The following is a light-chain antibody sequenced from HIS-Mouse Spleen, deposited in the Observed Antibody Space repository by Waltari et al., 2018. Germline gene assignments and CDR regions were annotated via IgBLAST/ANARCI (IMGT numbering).Light chain of an antibody. V-gene: IGKV4-1*01. CDR3: EQYYSTPFT. CDR1: QSVLYSSNNKDD. J-gene: IGKJ3*01. Sequence: DIVMTQSPDSLAVSLGERATINCKSSQSVLYSSNNKDDLAWYQEKPGQPPKLILYWASTRESGVPDRFSGSGSGTDFTLTISGLQAEDVAVYYCEQYYSTPFTFGPGTKVDIK. CDR2: WAS.